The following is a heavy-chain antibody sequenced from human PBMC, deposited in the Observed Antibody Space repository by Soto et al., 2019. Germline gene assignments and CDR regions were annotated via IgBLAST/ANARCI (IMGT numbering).Heavy chain of an antibody. CDR1: GFTFSSYG. Sequence: QVQLVESGGGVVQPGRSLRLSCAASGFTFSSYGMHWVRQAPGKGLEWVAVISYDGSNKYYADSVKGRFTISRDNSKKTLYLQMNSLRDEDTAVYYCAKEYGDCFYYFDYWGQGTLVTVSS. CDR3: AKEYGDCFYYFDY. D-gene: IGHD2-21*02. V-gene: IGHV3-30*18. CDR2: ISYDGSNK. J-gene: IGHJ4*02.